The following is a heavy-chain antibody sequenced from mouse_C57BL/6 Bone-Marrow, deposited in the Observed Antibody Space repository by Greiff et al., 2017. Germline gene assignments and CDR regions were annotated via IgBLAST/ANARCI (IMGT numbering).Heavy chain of an antibody. CDR2: ISYDGSN. CDR3: ARGCFDY. V-gene: IGHV3-6*01. CDR1: GYSITSGYY. J-gene: IGHJ2*01. Sequence: EVKLEESGPGLVKPSQSLSLTCSVTGYSITSGYYWNWIRQFPGNKLEWMGYISYDGSNNYNPSLKNRISITRDTSKNQFFLKLNSVTTEDTATYYCARGCFDYWGQGTTLTVSS.